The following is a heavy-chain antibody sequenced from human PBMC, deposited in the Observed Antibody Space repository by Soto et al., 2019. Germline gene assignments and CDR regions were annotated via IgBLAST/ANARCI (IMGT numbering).Heavy chain of an antibody. CDR1: GFSFSSYV. J-gene: IGHJ4*02. D-gene: IGHD3-9*01. CDR2: ISGSGGNT. V-gene: IGHV3-23*01. Sequence: EVQLLESGGGLVQPGGSLRFSCVASGFSFSSYVLTWVRQAPGKGLEWVSTISGSGGNTFYADSVKGRFTVSRDNSKNTLYLQMDSLRAEDTAIYYCAKAEDNYDVLTGFYLGNYFFDYWGQGTLVTVSS. CDR3: AKAEDNYDVLTGFYLGNYFFDY.